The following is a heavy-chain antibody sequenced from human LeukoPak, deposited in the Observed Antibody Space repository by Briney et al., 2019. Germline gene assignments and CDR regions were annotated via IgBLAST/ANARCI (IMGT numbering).Heavy chain of an antibody. CDR1: GFTVITND. CDR3: VRGVEPLAANTLAY. CDR2: LYSDGNT. D-gene: IGHD1-14*01. Sequence: GGSLRLSCAASGFTVITNDMTWVRQAPGKGLEWVSVLYSDGNTKYADSVQGRFTISRDNSKNTLYLEMNSLSPDDTADYYCVRGVEPLAANTLAYWGQGTLVTVSS. J-gene: IGHJ4*02. V-gene: IGHV3-53*01.